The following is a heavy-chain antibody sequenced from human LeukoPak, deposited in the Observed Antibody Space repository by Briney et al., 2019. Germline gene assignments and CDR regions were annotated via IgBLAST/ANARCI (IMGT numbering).Heavy chain of an antibody. CDR1: GYSFTSYW. Sequence: GESLKISCKGSGYSFTSYWIGWVRQMHGKGLEWMGIINPGYSDIRYSPSFQGQVTISADKSISTAYLQWSSLKASDTAIYYCARHDKGYSGYVTLDYWGQQTPVTVSS. J-gene: IGHJ4*02. CDR2: INPGYSDI. CDR3: ARHDKGYSGYVTLDY. V-gene: IGHV5-51*01. D-gene: IGHD5-12*01.